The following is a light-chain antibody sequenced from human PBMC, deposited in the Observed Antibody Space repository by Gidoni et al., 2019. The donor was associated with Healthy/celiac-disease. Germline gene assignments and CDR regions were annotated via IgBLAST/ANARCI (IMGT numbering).Light chain of an antibody. CDR2: EVS. CDR3: SSYTSSSTWV. J-gene: IGLJ3*02. CDR1: SSDVGGYNY. Sequence: QSALTQPASVSGSPGQSITISCTGTSSDVGGYNYVSWYQQHPGNAPKLMIYEVSNRPSGVSNRFSGSKSGNTASLTSSGLQAEDEAEYYCSSYTSSSTWVFGGGTKLTVL. V-gene: IGLV2-14*01.